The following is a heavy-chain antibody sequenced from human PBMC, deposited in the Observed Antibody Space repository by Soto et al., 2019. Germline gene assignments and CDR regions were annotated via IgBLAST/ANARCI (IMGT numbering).Heavy chain of an antibody. CDR3: ARVWGGAVDI. Sequence: QVQLQESGPGLVKPSETLSLTCTVSGGSISSYYWSWIRQPPGKGLEWVGYIYYSGSTNYNPSLKSLVTIAVDTSKNQFSLKLSSVTAADTAVYYCARVWGGAVDIWGQWTIVIVSS. V-gene: IGHV4-59*01. CDR1: GGSISSYY. D-gene: IGHD3-10*01. J-gene: IGHJ3*02. CDR2: IYYSGST.